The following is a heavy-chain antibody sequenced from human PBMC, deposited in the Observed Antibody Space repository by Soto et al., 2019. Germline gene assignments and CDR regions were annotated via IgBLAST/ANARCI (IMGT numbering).Heavy chain of an antibody. CDR2: IHPSDSDT. D-gene: IGHD1-1*01. V-gene: IGHV5-51*01. Sequence: GESLKISCRDSGYDFTTYWIGWVRQMPGRGLEWVAIIHPSDSDTRYSPSLQGQVTISADKSISTIYLQWSSLKASDTAMYYCARRIDDLETQNWFDPWGQGTQVTVSS. J-gene: IGHJ5*02. CDR1: GYDFTTYW. CDR3: ARRIDDLETQNWFDP.